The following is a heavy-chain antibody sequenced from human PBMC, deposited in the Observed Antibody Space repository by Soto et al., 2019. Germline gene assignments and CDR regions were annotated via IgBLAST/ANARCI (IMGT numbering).Heavy chain of an antibody. CDR1: GGSISSGDYY. J-gene: IGHJ4*02. CDR3: AKDPTSYDSSAQFDS. Sequence: SETLSLTCTVSGGSISSGDYYWSWIRQHPGKGLEWIGYIYYSGSTYYNPSLKSRVTISVDTSKNQFSLKLSSVTAADTAVYYCAKDPTSYDSSAQFDSWGQGTLVTVS. V-gene: IGHV4-31*03. D-gene: IGHD3-22*01. CDR2: IYYSGST.